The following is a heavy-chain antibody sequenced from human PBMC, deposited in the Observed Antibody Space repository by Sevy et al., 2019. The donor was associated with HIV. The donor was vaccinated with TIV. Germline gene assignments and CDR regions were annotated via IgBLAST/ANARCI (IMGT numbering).Heavy chain of an antibody. CDR2: ISGSDGAT. CDR1: GFSFISYA. V-gene: IGHV3-23*01. J-gene: IGHJ3*02. Sequence: GSLRLSCAASGFSFISYAMNWVRQAPGKGLEWVSAISGSDGATYYADSVKGQFSISRDNSKNTLYLQMDSLRAEDTAVYYCAKDIVAVVGDAFDIWGQGTMVTVSS. D-gene: IGHD2-15*01. CDR3: AKDIVAVVGDAFDI.